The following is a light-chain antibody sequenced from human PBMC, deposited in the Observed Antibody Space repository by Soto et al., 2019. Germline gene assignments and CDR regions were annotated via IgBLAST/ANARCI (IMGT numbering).Light chain of an antibody. CDR2: GAS. CDR1: QSVSSN. J-gene: IGKJ3*01. V-gene: IGKV3-15*01. CDR3: QQYNNWPRT. Sequence: EIVMTQSPATLSVSPGERATLSCRASQSVSSNLAWYQQKPGQAPRLLIYGASTRATGIPARFSGSGSGTEFTLNISSLQSEDFALYYCQQYNNWPRTFCPGNKVDIK.